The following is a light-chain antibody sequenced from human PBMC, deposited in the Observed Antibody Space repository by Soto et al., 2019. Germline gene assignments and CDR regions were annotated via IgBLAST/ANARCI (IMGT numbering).Light chain of an antibody. CDR3: QQCVAWPLLT. CDR2: DAS. J-gene: IGKJ4*01. Sequence: EIVLTQSPGTLSLSPGERATLSCRASQSVTSNYLAWYQQKPGQAPRLLIYDASTRASDIPARFSGSGSGTDFTLTISSLEPEDFAVYYCQQCVAWPLLTIGGGTKVEL. CDR1: QSVTSNY. V-gene: IGKV3-11*01.